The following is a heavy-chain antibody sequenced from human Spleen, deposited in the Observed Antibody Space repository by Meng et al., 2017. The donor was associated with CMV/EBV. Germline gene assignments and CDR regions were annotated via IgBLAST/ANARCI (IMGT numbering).Heavy chain of an antibody. V-gene: IGHV1-2*02. CDR1: GYTFTGYY. Sequence: KAYGYTFTGYYMHWVRQAPGQGLEWMGWINPNSSGTNFAQKFQGRIIMTRDTSISTAYLDLSSLRSDDTAVYYCARDRVSGLITMTKYWGQGTLVTVSS. CDR3: ARDRVSGLITMTKY. D-gene: IGHD3-22*01. CDR2: INPNSSGT. J-gene: IGHJ4*02.